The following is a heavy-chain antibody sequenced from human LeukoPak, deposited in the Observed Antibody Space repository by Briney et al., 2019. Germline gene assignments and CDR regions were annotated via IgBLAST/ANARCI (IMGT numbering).Heavy chain of an antibody. CDR3: AKAFDDLYSGSSHFSYYFDF. V-gene: IGHV3-23*01. D-gene: IGHD3-10*01. J-gene: IGHJ4*02. Sequence: GGSLRLSCAASGFTFSSYAMSWVRQASGKGPEWVSTISAAGGSIWYADSVKGRFTISRDNSRNTLYLQMSSLRAEDTAVYSCAKAFDDLYSGSSHFSYYFDFWGQGTPVTVSS. CDR1: GFTFSSYA. CDR2: ISAAGGSI.